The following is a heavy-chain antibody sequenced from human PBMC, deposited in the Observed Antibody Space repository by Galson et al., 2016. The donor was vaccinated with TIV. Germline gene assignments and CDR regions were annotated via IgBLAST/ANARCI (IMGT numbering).Heavy chain of an antibody. CDR2: ISPLFGTT. V-gene: IGHV1-69*05. CDR3: ARSDKYNGERAGFDS. J-gene: IGHJ4*02. CDR1: GVIFSSNA. Sequence: SVKVSCKASGVIFSSNAFNWVRQAPGHGLEWVGGISPLFGTTNYAQRFQGRVTFSTYASKTTAYMELTSLTSEDTAVYFCARSDKYNGERAGFDSWGQGTLVTVSS. D-gene: IGHD1-1*01.